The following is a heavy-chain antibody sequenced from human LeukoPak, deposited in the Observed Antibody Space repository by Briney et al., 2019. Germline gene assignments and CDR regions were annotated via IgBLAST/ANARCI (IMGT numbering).Heavy chain of an antibody. CDR1: GFTFSSYW. D-gene: IGHD2-15*01. Sequence: GGSLRLSCAASGFTFSSYWMHWVRQAPGKGLVWVSRIYNDGSSTRYADSVRGRFTISRDNAKNTLYLQMNSLRAEDTAVYYCARESVDGNYFDHWGQGTLVTVSS. V-gene: IGHV3-74*01. CDR3: ARESVDGNYFDH. CDR2: IYNDGSST. J-gene: IGHJ4*02.